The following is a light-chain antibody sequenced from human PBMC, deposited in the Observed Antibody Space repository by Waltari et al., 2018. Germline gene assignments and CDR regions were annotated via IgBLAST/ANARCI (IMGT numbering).Light chain of an antibody. J-gene: IGLJ3*02. V-gene: IGLV8-61*01. CDR2: NTN. Sequence: QTVVTQEPSFSVSPGGTVTLTCLLSSSSLSTGYYPSWYQQTPGQAARTLIYNTNTRSSGVPDRFSGSILGNKAALTITGAQAEDESDYYCVLYMGSASWVFGGGTKLTVL. CDR1: SSSLSTGYY. CDR3: VLYMGSASWV.